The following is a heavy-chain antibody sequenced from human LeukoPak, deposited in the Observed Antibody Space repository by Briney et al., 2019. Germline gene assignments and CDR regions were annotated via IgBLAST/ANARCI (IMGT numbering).Heavy chain of an antibody. CDR2: INTSGADT. J-gene: IGHJ4*02. CDR3: AKGSAAARPYYFDY. D-gene: IGHD6-13*01. Sequence: GGSLRLSCAASGFTFNSYVMSWVRQAPGKGLEWVSAINTSGADTYLADSVQGRFTISRDNSKNTLYLQMNSLRVEDTAVHYCAKGSAAARPYYFDYWGQGTLVTVSS. V-gene: IGHV3-23*01. CDR1: GFTFNSYV.